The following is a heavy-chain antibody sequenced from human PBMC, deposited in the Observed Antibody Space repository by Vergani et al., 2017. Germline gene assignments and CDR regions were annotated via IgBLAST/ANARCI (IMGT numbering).Heavy chain of an antibody. CDR1: GGSISSSSYY. V-gene: IGHV4-39*07. D-gene: IGHD3-10*01. CDR2: IYYSRST. Sequence: QLQLQESGPGLVKPSETLSLTCTVSGGSISSSSYYWGWIRQPPGKGLEWIGSIYYSRSTYYNPALKSRVTISVDTSKNQFSLKLSSVTAADTAVSYCAMQLRGFDYWGQGTLVTVSS. CDR3: AMQLRGFDY. J-gene: IGHJ4*02.